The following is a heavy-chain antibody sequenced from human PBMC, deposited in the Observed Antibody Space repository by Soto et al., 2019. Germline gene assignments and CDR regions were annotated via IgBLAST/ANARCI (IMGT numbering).Heavy chain of an antibody. V-gene: IGHV1-69*01. CDR2: IIPIFGTA. Sequence: QVQLVQSGAGVKKPGSSVKVSCKASGGTFSSYAISWVRQAPGQGLEWMGGIIPIFGTANYAQKFQGRVTITADESTSTAYMELSSLRSEDTAVYYCARGLYSGYDYRYYYYGMDVWGQGTTVTVSS. J-gene: IGHJ6*02. D-gene: IGHD5-12*01. CDR3: ARGLYSGYDYRYYYYGMDV. CDR1: GGTFSSYA.